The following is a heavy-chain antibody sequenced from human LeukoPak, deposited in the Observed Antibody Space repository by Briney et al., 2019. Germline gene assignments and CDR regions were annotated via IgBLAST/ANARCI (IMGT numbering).Heavy chain of an antibody. CDR1: GFTLSGYW. J-gene: IGHJ4*02. CDR3: ARYLVAYACFDS. D-gene: IGHD2-8*02. V-gene: IGHV3-74*01. Sequence: GGSLRLSCAASGFTLSGYWMHWVRQAPGEGLVWVSRMNSDGTVTTYADSVRGRFTISRDNARNTLYLQMSSLRAEDTAVYYCARYLVAYACFDSWGQGTPVTVSS. CDR2: MNSDGTVT.